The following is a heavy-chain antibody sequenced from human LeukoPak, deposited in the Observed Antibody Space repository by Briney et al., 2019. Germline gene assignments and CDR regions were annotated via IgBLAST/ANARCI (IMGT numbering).Heavy chain of an antibody. D-gene: IGHD6-13*01. J-gene: IGHJ4*02. Sequence: GGSLRLSCAASGFIFSGYGMHWVRQAPGKGLQWVTFIRYEGSNKYYADSVKGRFTTSRDNSKNTLYLQMNSLRVEDTAVYYCAKESDVAAAGIDYWGQGTLVTVSS. CDR1: GFIFSGYG. CDR3: AKESDVAAAGIDY. V-gene: IGHV3-30*02. CDR2: IRYEGSNK.